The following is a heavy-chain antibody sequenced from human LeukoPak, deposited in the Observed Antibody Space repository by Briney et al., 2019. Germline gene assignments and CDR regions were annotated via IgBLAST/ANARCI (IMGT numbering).Heavy chain of an antibody. CDR1: GFTFSSYG. V-gene: IGHV3-30*18. Sequence: GGSLRLSCAASGFTFSSYGMHWVRQAPGKGLEWVSVISYDGSNKYYADSVKGRFTISRDNSKNTLYLQMNSLRAEDTAVYYCAKSPSGGSNYWGQGTLVTLSS. D-gene: IGHD2-15*01. J-gene: IGHJ4*02. CDR3: AKSPSGGSNY. CDR2: ISYDGSNK.